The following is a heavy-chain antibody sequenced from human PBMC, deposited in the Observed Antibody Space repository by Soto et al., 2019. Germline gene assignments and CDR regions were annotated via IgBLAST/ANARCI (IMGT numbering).Heavy chain of an antibody. CDR3: AKGAQEIATVYGGY. CDR2: IGGNSVNT. D-gene: IGHD4-4*01. Sequence: EVQLLESGGGLVQPGGSLRLSCAASGFTFNNYAMSWVRQAPGKGLEWLSGIGGNSVNTYYADSVKGRFTISRDNSKSTLYLQMNSLRAEDTAVYFCAKGAQEIATVYGGYWGLGTLVTVSP. CDR1: GFTFNNYA. J-gene: IGHJ4*02. V-gene: IGHV3-23*01.